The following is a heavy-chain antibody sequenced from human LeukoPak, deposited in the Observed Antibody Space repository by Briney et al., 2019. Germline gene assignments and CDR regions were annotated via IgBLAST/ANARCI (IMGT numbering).Heavy chain of an antibody. V-gene: IGHV5-51*01. CDR1: GDNLASYW. J-gene: IGHJ4*02. CDR2: IYPGDSDT. CDR3: VRQVGNSKYDY. D-gene: IGHD4-11*01. Sequence: GESLKISCRVFGDNLASYWIGWVRQTSGKGLEWMGIIYPGDSDTRYSPSFQGQVTISADKSISTAYLQWSSLRASDTAMYYCVRQVGNSKYDYWGQGTLVTVSS.